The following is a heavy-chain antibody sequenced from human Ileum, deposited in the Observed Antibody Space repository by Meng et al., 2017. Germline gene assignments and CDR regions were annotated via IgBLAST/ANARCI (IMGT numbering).Heavy chain of an antibody. CDR1: GGSISSNY. D-gene: IGHD4-23*01. J-gene: IGHJ3*02. CDR3: ARAAVVRPRLMGAFDI. V-gene: IGHV4-59*01. Sequence: SETLSLTCTVSGGSISSNYWSWIRQPPGKGLEWIGYIYYSGSTNYNPSLKSRVTISVDTSKNQFSLKLSSVTAADTAVYYCARAAVVRPRLMGAFDIWGQGTMVTVSS. CDR2: IYYSGST.